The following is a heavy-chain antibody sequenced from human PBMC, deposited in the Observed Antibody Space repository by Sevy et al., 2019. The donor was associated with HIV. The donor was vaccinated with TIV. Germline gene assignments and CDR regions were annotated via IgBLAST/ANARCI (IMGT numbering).Heavy chain of an antibody. V-gene: IGHV3-66*01. CDR3: ARDRYYDASGYYYYYYGMDV. Sequence: GGSLRLSCAASGLSVSDNYMNWVRQAPGKGLELVSVIYSDGRTYYPDSVKGRFSISRDNSKNTLYLHMKSLRPEDTAAYYCARDRYYDASGYYYYYYGMDVWGQGTTVTVSS. J-gene: IGHJ6*02. CDR1: GLSVSDNY. D-gene: IGHD3-22*01. CDR2: IYSDGRT.